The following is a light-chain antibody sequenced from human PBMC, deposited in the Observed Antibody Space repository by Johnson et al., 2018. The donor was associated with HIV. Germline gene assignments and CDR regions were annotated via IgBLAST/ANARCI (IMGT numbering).Light chain of an antibody. J-gene: IGLJ1*01. Sequence: QAVLTQPPSVSAAAGQKVTISCSGSSSNIGNNYVAWYQQVPGTAPKLLIYDNNRRPSGVPDRFSGSKSGTSATLCITGLQTGDEADYFCGTWDNSLRSAFFGPGTNVTVL. V-gene: IGLV1-51*01. CDR3: GTWDNSLRSAF. CDR2: DNN. CDR1: SSNIGNNY.